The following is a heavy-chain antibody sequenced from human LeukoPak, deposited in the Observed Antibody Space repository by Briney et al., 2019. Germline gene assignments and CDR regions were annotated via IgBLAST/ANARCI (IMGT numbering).Heavy chain of an antibody. J-gene: IGHJ4*02. CDR3: AKDRYCSSTNCPYDY. Sequence: GGSLRLSCAASGFTSSDHTMNWVRQAPGKGLEWVSGISVSDDSTYYADSVKGRFTMSRDNSNNMLYLQMNSLRAEDTAVYYCAKDRYCSSTNCPYDYWGQGTLVTVSS. D-gene: IGHD2-2*01. V-gene: IGHV3-23*01. CDR1: GFTSSDHT. CDR2: ISVSDDST.